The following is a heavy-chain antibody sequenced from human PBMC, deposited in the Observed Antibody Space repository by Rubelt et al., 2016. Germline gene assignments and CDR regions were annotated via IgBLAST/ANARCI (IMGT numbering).Heavy chain of an antibody. Sequence: QVQLVQSGAEVKKPGSSVKVSCKASGGTFSSYAISWVRQAPGQGLEWMGRIIPILGIANYAQKFQGRGTITADKSTSTAYMELSSLRSEDTAVYYCARGVEYYYGSGTNWFDPWGQGTLVTVSS. CDR2: IIPILGIA. CDR1: GGTFSSYA. V-gene: IGHV1-69*04. J-gene: IGHJ5*02. CDR3: ARGVEYYYGSGTNWFDP. D-gene: IGHD3-10*01.